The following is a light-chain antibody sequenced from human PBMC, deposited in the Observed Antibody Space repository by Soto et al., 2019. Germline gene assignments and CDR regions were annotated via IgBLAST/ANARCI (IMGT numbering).Light chain of an antibody. CDR1: SSDVGACNC. V-gene: IGLV2-14*01. CDR2: EVT. Sequence: QSALTQPASVSGSPGQSITISCTGTSSDVGACNCVSWYQQHPGKIPKLMIYEVTNRPSGVSDRFSGSKSGNTASLTISGLQAEDEADYYCSSFTITSTYVFGGGTKLTVL. J-gene: IGLJ1*01. CDR3: SSFTITSTYV.